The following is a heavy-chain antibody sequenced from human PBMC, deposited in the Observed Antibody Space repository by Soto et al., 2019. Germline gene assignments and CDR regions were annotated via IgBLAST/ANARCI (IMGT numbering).Heavy chain of an antibody. Sequence: ASVKVSCKASGATLDTFINFGITWVRRAPGQGLEWMGGIIPVFGTAHYAQKFQGRLTISADESTRTAYMELSSLRSDDTAVYYCARVPRLALWFGEQRKNWFDPWGQGTLVTVSS. CDR3: ARVPRLALWFGEQRKNWFDP. V-gene: IGHV1-69*13. D-gene: IGHD3-10*01. CDR2: IIPVFGTA. J-gene: IGHJ5*02. CDR1: GATLDTFINFG.